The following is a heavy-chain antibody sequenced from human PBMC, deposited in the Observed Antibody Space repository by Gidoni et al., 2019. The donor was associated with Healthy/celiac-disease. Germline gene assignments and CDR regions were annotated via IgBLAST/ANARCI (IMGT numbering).Heavy chain of an antibody. V-gene: IGHV4-34*01. CDR1: GGSFSGYY. J-gene: IGHJ2*01. CDR3: ARMGVVVVAATPGYFDL. CDR2: INHSGST. Sequence: QVQLQQWGAGLLKPSETLSLTCAVYGGSFSGYYWSWIRQPPGKGLEWIGEINHSGSTNYNPSLKSRVTISVDTSKNQFSLKLSSVTAADTAVYYCARMGVVVVAATPGYFDLWGRGTLVTVSS. D-gene: IGHD2-15*01.